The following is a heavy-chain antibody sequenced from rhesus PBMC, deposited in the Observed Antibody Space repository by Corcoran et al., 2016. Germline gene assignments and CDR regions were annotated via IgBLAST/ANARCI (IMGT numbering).Heavy chain of an antibody. J-gene: IGHJ4*01. CDR1: GFSLSTSGMG. V-gene: IGHV2-1*01. Sequence: QVTLKESGPALVKPTQTLTLTCTFSGFSLSTSGMGVGWIRKPPGKTLEWLAHIYWDDDKRYSPSLKSRLTSSKDTSKNQVVLTMTNMDPVDTATYYCARRGAAAIFDYWGQGVLVTVSS. CDR2: IYWDDDK. D-gene: IGHD2-27*01. CDR3: ARRGAAAIFDY.